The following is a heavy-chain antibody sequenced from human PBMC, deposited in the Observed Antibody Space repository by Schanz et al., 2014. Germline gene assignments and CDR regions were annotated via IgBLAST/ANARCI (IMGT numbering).Heavy chain of an antibody. Sequence: QVQLVESGGGVVQPGRSLRLSCAGSGFSFSDYGMHWVRQAPGRGLEWVAVISYHGSERYYADSVKGRFTISRDNSKNTLYLQINSLRTEDTAVYFCAKSYDTSGYSGCDYWGQGTLVTVSS. CDR2: ISYHGSER. J-gene: IGHJ4*02. D-gene: IGHD3-22*01. CDR1: GFSFSDYG. V-gene: IGHV3-30*18. CDR3: AKSYDTSGYSGCDY.